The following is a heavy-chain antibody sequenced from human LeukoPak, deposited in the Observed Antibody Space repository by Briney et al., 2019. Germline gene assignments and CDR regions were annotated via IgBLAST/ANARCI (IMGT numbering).Heavy chain of an antibody. CDR3: ARSRAFNSGAFDL. CDR2: IYNGVNT. D-gene: IGHD1-26*01. J-gene: IGHJ5*02. Sequence: SETLSLTCTVSGASFSSASYWTWIRQPPGKGVEWIAHIYNGVNTNYNPSLKSRVTISVDTSKNQFSLRLNSVTAADTAVYYCARSRAFNSGAFDLWGQGSLVTVSS. V-gene: IGHV4-61*01. CDR1: GASFSSASY.